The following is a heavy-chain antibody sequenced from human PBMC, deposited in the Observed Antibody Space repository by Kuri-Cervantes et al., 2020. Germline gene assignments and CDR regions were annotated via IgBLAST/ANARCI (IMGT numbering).Heavy chain of an antibody. J-gene: IGHJ4*02. CDR2: ISHSGST. CDR1: GGSFSGYS. CDR3: AKAYGDADLPFGDS. D-gene: IGHD4-17*01. V-gene: IGHV4-34*01. Sequence: SETLSLTCAVYGGSFSGYSWSWIRQPPGKGLEWIGEISHSGSTNYNPSLKSRITISEDTFKNQFSLKLSSVTAADTAVYYCAKAYGDADLPFGDSWGQGTLVTVSS.